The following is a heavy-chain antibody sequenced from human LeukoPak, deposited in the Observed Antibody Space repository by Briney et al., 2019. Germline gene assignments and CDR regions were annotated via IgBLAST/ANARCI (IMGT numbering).Heavy chain of an antibody. D-gene: IGHD2-2*01. CDR1: GYTFTGYY. V-gene: IGHV1-2*02. CDR2: INPNSGGT. J-gene: IGHJ6*02. CDR3: ARDMYCSSTSCYFYYYYGMDV. Sequence: ASVKLSCKASGYTFTGYYMHWVRQAPGQGLEWMGWINPNSGGTNYAQKFQGRVTMTRDTSISTAYMELSRLRSDDTAVYYCARDMYCSSTSCYFYYYYGMDVWGQGTTVTVSS.